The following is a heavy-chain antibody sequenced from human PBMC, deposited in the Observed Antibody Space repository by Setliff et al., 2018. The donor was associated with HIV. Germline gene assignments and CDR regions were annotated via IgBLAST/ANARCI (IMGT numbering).Heavy chain of an antibody. V-gene: IGHV3-30*02. J-gene: IGHJ4*02. Sequence: QPGGSLRLSCAASGFTFSSYGMHWVRQAPGKGLEWVAVIWYDESNKYYADSVKGRFTVSRDNSKNTLYLQMNSLRAEDTAVYYCAKDLARGYSYGLSVDYWGQGTLVTVSS. CDR3: AKDLARGYSYGLSVDY. CDR1: GFTFSSYG. CDR2: IWYDESNK. D-gene: IGHD5-18*01.